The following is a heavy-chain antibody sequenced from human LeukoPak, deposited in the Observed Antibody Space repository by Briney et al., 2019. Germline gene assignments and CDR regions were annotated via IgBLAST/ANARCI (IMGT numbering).Heavy chain of an antibody. J-gene: IGHJ6*03. Sequence: GGSLRLSCAASGFTFSSYWMSWVRQAPGKGLEWVSGINWNGGSTGYADSVKGRFTISRDNAKNSLYLQMNSLRAEDTALYYCARSGSDTGYSSSWYQNYMDVWGKGTTVTVSS. CDR2: INWNGGST. CDR3: ARSGSDTGYSSSWYQNYMDV. D-gene: IGHD6-13*01. V-gene: IGHV3-20*04. CDR1: GFTFSSYW.